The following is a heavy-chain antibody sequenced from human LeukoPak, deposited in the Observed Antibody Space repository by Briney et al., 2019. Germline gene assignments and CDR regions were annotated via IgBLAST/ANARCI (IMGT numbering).Heavy chain of an antibody. D-gene: IGHD2-15*01. J-gene: IGHJ4*02. CDR3: AKQLGYCSDGSCYFPY. CDR2: ISNNGGYT. CDR1: GFTFSSYT. V-gene: IGHV3-23*01. Sequence: GGSLRLSCAASGFTFSSYTMSWVRRAPGKGLEWVSAISNNGGYTYYADSVQGRFTISRDNSKSTLCLQMNSLRAEDTAVYYCAKQLGYCSDGSCYFPYRGQGTLVTVSS.